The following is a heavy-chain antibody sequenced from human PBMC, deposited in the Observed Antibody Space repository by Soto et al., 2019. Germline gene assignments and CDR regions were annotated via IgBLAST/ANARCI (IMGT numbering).Heavy chain of an antibody. CDR1: GGSISICSYY. CDR3: ASGLGVSGYSSGWYLFDY. D-gene: IGHD6-19*01. CDR2: IYYSGST. J-gene: IGHJ4*02. V-gene: IGHV4-39*01. Sequence: PSETLSLSCTVSGGSISICSYYWGWIRQPPGKGLEWLGSIYYSGSTNYHPTLKSRVTISVDTSKNPFSLKLSSVTAADTAVYYCASGLGVSGYSSGWYLFDYWGQGTLVTVSS.